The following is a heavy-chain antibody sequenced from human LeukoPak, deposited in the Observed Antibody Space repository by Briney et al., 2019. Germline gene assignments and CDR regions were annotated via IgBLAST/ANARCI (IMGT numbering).Heavy chain of an antibody. Sequence: GGSLRLSCAASGFTLSSYCMHWVRQAPGEGLVWVSRINSDGSNINYADSVKGRFTISRDNAKNTLYLQMNSLRVEDTAVYYCVRSSGWPGYWGQGTMVTVSS. CDR1: GFTLSSYC. CDR2: INSDGSNI. CDR3: VRSSGWPGY. J-gene: IGHJ4*02. D-gene: IGHD6-19*01. V-gene: IGHV3-74*01.